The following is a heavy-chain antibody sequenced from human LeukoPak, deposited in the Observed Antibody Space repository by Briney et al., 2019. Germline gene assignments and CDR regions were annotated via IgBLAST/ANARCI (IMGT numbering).Heavy chain of an antibody. D-gene: IGHD6-19*01. CDR3: TRRRDSSGLNWFDP. Sequence: PGRSLRLSCAASGFTFGSYAMHWVRQASGKGLEWVGRIRSKANSYATAYAASVKGRFTISRDDSKNTAYLQMNSLKTEDTAVYYCTRRRDSSGLNWFDPWGQGTLVTVSS. V-gene: IGHV3-73*01. J-gene: IGHJ5*02. CDR2: IRSKANSYAT. CDR1: GFTFGSYA.